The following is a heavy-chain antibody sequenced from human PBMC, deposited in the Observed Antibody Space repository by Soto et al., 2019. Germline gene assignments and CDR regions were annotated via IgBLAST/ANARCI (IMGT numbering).Heavy chain of an antibody. J-gene: IGHJ5*02. CDR2: INHSGST. V-gene: IGHV4-34*01. CDR3: ARGPLRQLTLQWFDP. Sequence: TLSLTCAVYGGSFSGYYWSWIRQPPGKGLEWIGEINHSGSTNYNPSLKSRITITVDTSKNQFSLKLSYETAADTAVYYCARGPLRQLTLQWFDPWGQGTLVTVSS. CDR1: GGSFSGYY. D-gene: IGHD6-13*01.